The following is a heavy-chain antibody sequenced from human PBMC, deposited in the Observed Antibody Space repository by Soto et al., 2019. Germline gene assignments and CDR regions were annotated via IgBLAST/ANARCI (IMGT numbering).Heavy chain of an antibody. Sequence: GGSLRLSCAASGFVFTNYGMHWVRQAPGKGLEWVAVIWYDGSNKYYADSVKGRFTISRDNSKNTLYLQMNSLRAEDTAVYYCASSGRGDFPVYNGLNVWGQGTTVTVSS. D-gene: IGHD3-10*01. J-gene: IGHJ6*02. V-gene: IGHV3-33*01. CDR2: IWYDGSNK. CDR3: ASSGRGDFPVYNGLNV. CDR1: GFVFTNYG.